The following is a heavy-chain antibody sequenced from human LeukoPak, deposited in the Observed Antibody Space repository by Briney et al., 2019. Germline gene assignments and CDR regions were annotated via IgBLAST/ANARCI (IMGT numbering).Heavy chain of an antibody. CDR1: GLTFSSHV. CDR2: ISPDGSRN. D-gene: IGHD1-26*01. J-gene: IGHJ4*02. Sequence: GRSLRLSCAASGLTFSSHVIHWVRQAPGKGLEWVALISPDGSRNWYADSVKGRFSISRDNSKNALYLQMDSLRAEDTAVYYCARDQSGTYSVDYWGQGTLVTVSS. V-gene: IGHV3-30*04. CDR3: ARDQSGTYSVDY.